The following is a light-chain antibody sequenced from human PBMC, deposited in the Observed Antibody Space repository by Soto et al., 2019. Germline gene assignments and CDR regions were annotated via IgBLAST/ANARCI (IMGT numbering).Light chain of an antibody. Sequence: EIVLTQSPATLSLSPGERATLSCRASRTVENSYLAWYQQKPGQAPRLLVDDASRRAAGIPDRFSGSGSGTDFNLTISRLEPEDFAVYYCQQCATSPRTFGPGTKVQIK. CDR1: RTVENSY. J-gene: IGKJ1*01. CDR3: QQCATSPRT. CDR2: DAS. V-gene: IGKV3-20*01.